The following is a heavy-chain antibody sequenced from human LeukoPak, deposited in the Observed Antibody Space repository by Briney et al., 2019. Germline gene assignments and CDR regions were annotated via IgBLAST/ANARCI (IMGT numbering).Heavy chain of an antibody. J-gene: IGHJ5*02. V-gene: IGHV1-2*02. CDR3: ASEDTARQSNWFDP. CDR1: GYTFTQYY. CDR2: INPNSRGT. D-gene: IGHD5-18*01. Sequence: ASVNVSCKAAGYTFTQYYMHWVRQAAGQGLEWMGGINPNSRGTNYAKKFQGRVTMTRDTSISTAYMELSRLRSDDTAVYYCASEDTARQSNWFDPWGQGTLVTVSS.